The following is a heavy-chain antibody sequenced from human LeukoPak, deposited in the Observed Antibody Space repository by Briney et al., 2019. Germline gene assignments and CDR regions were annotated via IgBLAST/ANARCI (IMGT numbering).Heavy chain of an antibody. V-gene: IGHV3-23*01. CDR3: AKPISPTYSSSSLDYYFDY. J-gene: IGHJ4*02. CDR1: GFTFYSYG. Sequence: GGSLRLSCAASGFTFYSYGMTWVRQAPGKGLEWVSTISVSGGSTYYADSVKGRFTISRDNSKNTLYLQMNSLRAEDTAVYYCAKPISPTYSSSSLDYYFDYWGQGTLVTVSS. CDR2: ISVSGGST. D-gene: IGHD6-6*01.